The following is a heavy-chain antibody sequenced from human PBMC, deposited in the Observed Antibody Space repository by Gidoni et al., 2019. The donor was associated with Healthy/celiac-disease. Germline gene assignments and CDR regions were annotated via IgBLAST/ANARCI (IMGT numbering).Heavy chain of an antibody. V-gene: IGHV3-9*01. CDR3: AKDLLNAQYYYDSSGSCFDY. CDR2: ISWNSGSI. CDR1: GFTFDDYA. J-gene: IGHJ4*02. Sequence: EVQLVESGGGLVQPGRSLRLSCAASGFTFDDYAMHWVRQAPGKGLEWVSGISWNSGSIGYADSVKGRFTISRDNAKNSLYLQMNSLRAEDTALYYCAKDLLNAQYYYDSSGSCFDYWGQGTLVTVSS. D-gene: IGHD3-22*01.